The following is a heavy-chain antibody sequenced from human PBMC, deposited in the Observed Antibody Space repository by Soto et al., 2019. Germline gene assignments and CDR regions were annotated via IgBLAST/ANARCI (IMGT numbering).Heavy chain of an antibody. Sequence: SETLSRTCIDSGGSISSYYWSWIRQPAGKGLEWIGRIYTSGSTNYNPSLKSRVTMSVDTSKNQFSLKLSSVTAADTAVYYCAGAAAGTRVYYYYGMDVWGQGTTVTVSS. D-gene: IGHD6-13*01. J-gene: IGHJ6*02. CDR2: IYTSGST. CDR3: AGAAAGTRVYYYYGMDV. CDR1: GGSISSYY. V-gene: IGHV4-4*07.